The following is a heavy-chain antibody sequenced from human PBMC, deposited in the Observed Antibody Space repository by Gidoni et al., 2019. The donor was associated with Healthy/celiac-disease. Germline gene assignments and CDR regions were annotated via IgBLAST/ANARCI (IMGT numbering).Heavy chain of an antibody. Sequence: QVQLVESGGGVVQPGRSLRLSCAASGFPFSSYGMHWVRQAPGKGLEWVAVISYDGSNKYYADSVKGRFTISRDNSKNTLYLQMNSLRVEDTAVYYCAKAFGWLYNWNYVLDYWGQGTLVTVSS. V-gene: IGHV3-30*18. J-gene: IGHJ4*02. D-gene: IGHD1-7*01. CDR3: AKAFGWLYNWNYVLDY. CDR2: ISYDGSNK. CDR1: GFPFSSYG.